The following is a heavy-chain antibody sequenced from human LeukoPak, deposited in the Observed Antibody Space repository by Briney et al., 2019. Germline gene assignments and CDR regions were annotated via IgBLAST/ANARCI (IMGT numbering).Heavy chain of an antibody. V-gene: IGHV1-2*02. D-gene: IGHD3-22*01. CDR3: ARGAHYHDSSQGYDY. CDR2: INPNSGGT. CDR1: GYTFTGYY. Sequence: VASVKVSCKASGYTFTGYYMHWVRQAPGQGLEWMAWINPNSGGTNYAQKFHGRVTMTRDTSISTAYMELRRLRSDDTAVYYCARGAHYHDSSQGYDYWGQGTLVTVSS. J-gene: IGHJ4*02.